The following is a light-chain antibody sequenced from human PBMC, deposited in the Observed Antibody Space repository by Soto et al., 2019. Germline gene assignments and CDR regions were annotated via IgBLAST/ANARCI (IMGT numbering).Light chain of an antibody. CDR2: AAS. CDR3: QQSSSSPFA. Sequence: EIVLTQSPGSLSLSPGESATLSCRASQSVTSTYLAWYQQRPGQAPRLLIYAASSRATGMPDRFSGSGSGTDFTLTISRLEPDDFAIYYCQQSSSSPFAFGPGTKLDIK. V-gene: IGKV3-20*01. J-gene: IGKJ3*01. CDR1: QSVTSTY.